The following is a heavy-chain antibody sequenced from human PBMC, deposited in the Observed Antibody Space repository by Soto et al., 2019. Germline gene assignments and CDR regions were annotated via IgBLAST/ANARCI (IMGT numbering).Heavy chain of an antibody. CDR3: AKDPYYNWNYDHFDY. J-gene: IGHJ4*02. D-gene: IGHD1-7*01. CDR1: GFTFSNYG. Sequence: EVQLLESGGGLVQPGGSLRLSCAASGFTFSNYGMTWVRQAPGKGLEWVSTISGSGGSTYYADSVKGRFTISRDNSKNTLYLQMNSLRAEDTAVYYCAKDPYYNWNYDHFDYWGQGTLVTVSS. V-gene: IGHV3-23*01. CDR2: ISGSGGST.